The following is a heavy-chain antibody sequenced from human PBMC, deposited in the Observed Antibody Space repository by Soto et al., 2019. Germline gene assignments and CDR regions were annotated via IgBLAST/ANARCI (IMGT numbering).Heavy chain of an antibody. CDR3: AKDGMATHPYYYYYYGMDV. CDR1: GFTFSSYG. CDR2: ISYDGSNK. Sequence: HPGGSLRLSCAASGFTFSSYGMHWVRQAPGKGLEWVAVISYDGSNKYYADSVKGRFTITRDNSKNTLYLQMNSPRAEDTAVYYCAKDGMATHPYYYYYYGMDVWGQGTTVTVSS. V-gene: IGHV3-30*18. J-gene: IGHJ6*01. D-gene: IGHD2-15*01.